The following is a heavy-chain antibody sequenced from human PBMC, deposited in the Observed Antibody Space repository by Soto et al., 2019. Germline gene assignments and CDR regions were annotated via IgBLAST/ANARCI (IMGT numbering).Heavy chain of an antibody. CDR3: VKDLRTTISDYGMDV. CDR1: GFTFGSHG. Sequence: QVQLVESGGGLVQPGGSLRLTCVASGFTFGSHGMHWVRQAPGKGLEWVAVISYDETNEHYVDSVKGRFTISRDNSKSILYLKMNRLRPEDTAVYKCVKDLRTTISDYGMDVWGQGTTVTVSS. V-gene: IGHV3-30*18. J-gene: IGHJ6*02. CDR2: ISYDETNE.